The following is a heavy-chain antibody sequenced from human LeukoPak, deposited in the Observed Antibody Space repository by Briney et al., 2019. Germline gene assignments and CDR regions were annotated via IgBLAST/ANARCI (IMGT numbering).Heavy chain of an antibody. J-gene: IGHJ6*02. V-gene: IGHV3-9*01. Sequence: GRSLRLSCAASGFTFDDYAMHWVRQAPGKGLEGVSGISWNSGSIGHADSVKGRFTISRDNAKNSLYLQMNSLRAEDTALYYCAKDDGSELGYYYGMDVWGQGTTVTVSS. CDR2: ISWNSGSI. D-gene: IGHD6-19*01. CDR3: AKDDGSELGYYYGMDV. CDR1: GFTFDDYA.